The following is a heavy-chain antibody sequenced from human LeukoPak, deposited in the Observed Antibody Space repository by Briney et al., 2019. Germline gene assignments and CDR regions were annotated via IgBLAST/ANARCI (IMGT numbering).Heavy chain of an antibody. V-gene: IGHV3-23*01. J-gene: IGHJ4*02. D-gene: IGHD2-8*01. CDR3: AKDLCTSPRCLLYLDS. Sequence: GGSLRLSCITSGVAFSNYAMNWVRQAPGKGLEWVSGTSGGSAYYADSVKGRFTISRDNSKNVLYLQMNRLRAEDTAVYYCAKDLCTSPRCLLYLDSWGQGTLVTVSS. CDR2: TSGGSA. CDR1: GVAFSNYA.